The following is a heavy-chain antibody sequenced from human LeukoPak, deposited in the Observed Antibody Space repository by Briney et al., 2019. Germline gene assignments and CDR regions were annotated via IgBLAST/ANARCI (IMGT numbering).Heavy chain of an antibody. V-gene: IGHV4-38-2*01. D-gene: IGHD3-9*01. CDR3: ARHYGNDILTESGFDP. Sequence: GSLTLSCVASGFTFSSYSMNWVRQAPGKGREWIAIIYHSGSTYYNPSLKSRVPIPVDTSKTQSSLNLGSVTAADTAVYYCARHYGNDILTESGFDPWGQGTLVTVSS. CDR1: GFTFSSYS. J-gene: IGHJ5*02. CDR2: IYHSGST.